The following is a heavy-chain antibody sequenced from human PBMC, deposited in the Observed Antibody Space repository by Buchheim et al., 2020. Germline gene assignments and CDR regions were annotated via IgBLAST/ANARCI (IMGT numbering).Heavy chain of an antibody. Sequence: QITLKESGPTLVKPTQTLTLTCPFSGFSLTTSGVAVGWLRQPPGKALEWLALTYWDDARRYSPSLKNRLTVTKDTSKNQVVLTMTNMDPVDTATYYCAQMIVVRPGTYTWFDPWGQGIL. J-gene: IGHJ5*02. CDR3: AQMIVVRPGTYTWFDP. V-gene: IGHV2-5*02. D-gene: IGHD3-22*01. CDR1: GFSLTTSGVA. CDR2: TYWDDAR.